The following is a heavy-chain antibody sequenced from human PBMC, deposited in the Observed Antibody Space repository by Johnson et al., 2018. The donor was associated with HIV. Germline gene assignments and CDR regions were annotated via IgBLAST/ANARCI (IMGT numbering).Heavy chain of an antibody. Sequence: QVQLVESGGGVVQPGRSLRLSCAASGFTFSSYAMHWVRQAPGKGLEWVAVISYDGSHKYYADSVKGRFPISRDNSKNTLHLQMNSLRAADTAVYYCAKVMTASSVNSFGGVIDASDIWGQGTMVTVSS. V-gene: IGHV3-30-3*01. CDR1: GFTFSSYA. CDR3: AKVMTASSVNSFGGVIDASDI. D-gene: IGHD3-16*01. J-gene: IGHJ3*02. CDR2: ISYDGSHK.